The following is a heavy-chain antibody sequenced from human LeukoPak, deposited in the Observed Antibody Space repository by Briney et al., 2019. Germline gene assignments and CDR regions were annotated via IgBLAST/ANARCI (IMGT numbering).Heavy chain of an antibody. V-gene: IGHV1-69*13. CDR2: IIPIFGTV. Sequence: ASVKVSCKASGGTFSSYAISWVRQAPGQGLEWMGGIIPIFGTVNYAQKFQGRVTITADESTSTAYMELSSLRSDDTAVYYCARVSVAGTPDRDYFDYWGQETLATVSS. CDR1: GGTFSSYA. J-gene: IGHJ4*02. CDR3: ARVSVAGTPDRDYFDY. D-gene: IGHD6-19*01.